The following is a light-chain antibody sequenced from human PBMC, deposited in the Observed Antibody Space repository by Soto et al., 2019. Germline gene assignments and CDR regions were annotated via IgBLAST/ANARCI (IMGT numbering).Light chain of an antibody. Sequence: QSVLTQPPSVSAAPGQKVTISCSGSSSNIGNNYVSWYQQLPGTAPKLLIYDNNKRPSGIPDRFSGSKSGTSATLGITGFRAGDEADDYCERWDSRLSAAVFGGGTQLTVL. J-gene: IGLJ7*01. CDR1: SSNIGNNY. CDR3: ERWDSRLSAAV. CDR2: DNN. V-gene: IGLV1-51*01.